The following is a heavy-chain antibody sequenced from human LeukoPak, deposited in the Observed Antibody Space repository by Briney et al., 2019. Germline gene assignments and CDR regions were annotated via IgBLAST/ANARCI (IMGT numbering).Heavy chain of an antibody. CDR3: AREGFGTIFGVVIYAFDI. J-gene: IGHJ3*02. D-gene: IGHD3-3*01. Sequence: SETLSLTCTVSGGSISSSSYYWGWIRQPPGKGLEWIGSIYYSGSTNYNPSLKSRVTISVDTSKNQFSLKLSSVTAADTAVYYCAREGFGTIFGVVIYAFDIWGQGTMVTVSS. V-gene: IGHV4-39*07. CDR1: GGSISSSSYY. CDR2: IYYSGST.